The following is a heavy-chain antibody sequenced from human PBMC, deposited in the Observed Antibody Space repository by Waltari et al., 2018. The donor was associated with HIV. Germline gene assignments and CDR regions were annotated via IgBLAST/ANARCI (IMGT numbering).Heavy chain of an antibody. CDR3: AIDATKPRDYFDY. D-gene: IGHD2-8*01. CDR2: VNSDGSST. CDR1: GFTFNSYW. V-gene: IGHV3-74*01. J-gene: IGHJ4*02. Sequence: EVQLVESGGGLVQPGGSLRLSCAASGFTFNSYWMHWVRQAPGKGLVWVSHVNSDGSSTAYADSVRGRFTISRDNAKNTLYLQMNSLRAEDTAVYYCAIDATKPRDYFDYWGQGTLVTVSS.